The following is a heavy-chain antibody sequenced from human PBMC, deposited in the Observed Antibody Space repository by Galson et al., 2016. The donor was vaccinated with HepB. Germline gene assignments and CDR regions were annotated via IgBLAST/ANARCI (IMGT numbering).Heavy chain of an antibody. CDR2: IYYSGDT. CDR3: AGGGRGSYYGIVDF. CDR1: GSISNYH. V-gene: IGHV4-59*01. J-gene: IGHJ4*02. Sequence: GSISNYHWSWIRQPPEKGLEWIGYIYYSGDTNYNPSLESRVTISVDTSKNQFSLRLSSVTAADTAVYYCAGGGRGSYYGIVDFWGQGTLVTVSS. D-gene: IGHD1-26*01.